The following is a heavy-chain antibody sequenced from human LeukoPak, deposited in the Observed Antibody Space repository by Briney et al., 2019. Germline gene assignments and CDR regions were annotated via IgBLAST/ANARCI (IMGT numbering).Heavy chain of an antibody. J-gene: IGHJ6*03. Sequence: SETLSLTCAVYGGSFSGYYWSWIRQPPGKGLEWIGEINHSGSTNYNPSLKGRVTISVDTSKNQFSLKLSSVTAADTAVYYCARGRIYRRDGYNSYYYYYMDVWGKGTTVTVSS. V-gene: IGHV4-34*01. CDR3: ARGRIYRRDGYNSYYYYYMDV. D-gene: IGHD5-24*01. CDR1: GGSFSGYY. CDR2: INHSGST.